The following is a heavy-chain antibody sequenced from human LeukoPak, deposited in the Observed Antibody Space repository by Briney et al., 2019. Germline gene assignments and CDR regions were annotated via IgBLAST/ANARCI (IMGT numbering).Heavy chain of an antibody. V-gene: IGHV3-21*01. CDR1: GFTFSSYS. CDR2: ISSSSSYI. CDR3: ARDLWELTRSVAFDI. J-gene: IGHJ3*02. Sequence: GGSLRLSCAASGFTFSSYSMNWVRQAPGKGLEWVSSISSSSSYIYYADSVKGRFTISRDNAKNSLYLQMNSLRAEDTAVYYCARDLWELTRSVAFDIWGQGTVVTASS. D-gene: IGHD1-26*01.